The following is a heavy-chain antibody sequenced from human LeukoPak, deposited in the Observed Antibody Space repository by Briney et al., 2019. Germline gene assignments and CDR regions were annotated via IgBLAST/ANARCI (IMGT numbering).Heavy chain of an antibody. CDR1: GFTVSNNY. J-gene: IGHJ4*02. V-gene: IGHV3-53*01. CDR3: ARSGYDSSGDYFDY. D-gene: IGHD3-22*01. CDR2: IYSGGST. Sequence: PGGSLRLSCAASGFTVSNNYMSWVRQAPGKGLEWGSVIYSGGSTYYADSVKGRFTISRDNSKNTLYLQMNSLRAEDTAVYYCARSGYDSSGDYFDYWGQGTLVTVSS.